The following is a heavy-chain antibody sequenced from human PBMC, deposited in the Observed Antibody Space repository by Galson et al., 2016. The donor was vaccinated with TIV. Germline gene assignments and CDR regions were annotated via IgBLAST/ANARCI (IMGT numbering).Heavy chain of an antibody. CDR3: ARYCSTANCYGGLTHDIDV. CDR2: IVPILGVT. V-gene: IGHV1-69*04. Sequence: SVKVSCKASGGTFSSYAISWVRQAPRQGLEWMGRIVPILGVTNYAQNFQGRVTITADISTNTAYMELSSLRSEDTAVYYCARYCSTANCYGGLTHDIDVLGQGTTVAVSS. CDR1: GGTFSSYA. D-gene: IGHD2-2*01. J-gene: IGHJ6*02.